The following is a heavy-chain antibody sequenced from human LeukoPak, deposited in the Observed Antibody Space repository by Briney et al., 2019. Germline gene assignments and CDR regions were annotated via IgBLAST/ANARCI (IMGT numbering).Heavy chain of an antibody. CDR3: ARGLPYYDILTGYFTPHKYYFDY. J-gene: IGHJ4*02. D-gene: IGHD3-9*01. CDR2: TNHSGST. V-gene: IGHV4-34*01. Sequence: SETLSLPCAVYGGSFSGYYWSWIRQPPGKGLEWIGETNHSGSTNYNPSLKSRVTISVDTSKNQFSLKLSSVTAADTAVYYCARGLPYYDILTGYFTPHKYYFDYWGQGTLVTVSS. CDR1: GGSFSGYY.